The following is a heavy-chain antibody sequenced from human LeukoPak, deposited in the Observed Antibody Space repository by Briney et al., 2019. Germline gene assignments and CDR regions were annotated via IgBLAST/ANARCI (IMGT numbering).Heavy chain of an antibody. Sequence: GGSLRLSCAASGFTFSSYSMNWVRQAPGKGLEWVSSISSSSSYISYADSVKGRFTTSRDNAKNSLYLQMNSLRAEDTAVYYCAREGGGLGTYFDYWGQGTLVTVSS. J-gene: IGHJ4*02. D-gene: IGHD5-12*01. V-gene: IGHV3-21*01. CDR3: AREGGGLGTYFDY. CDR2: ISSSSSYI. CDR1: GFTFSSYS.